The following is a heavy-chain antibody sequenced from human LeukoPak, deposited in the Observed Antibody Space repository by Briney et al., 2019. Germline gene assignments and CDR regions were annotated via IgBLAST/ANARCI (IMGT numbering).Heavy chain of an antibody. D-gene: IGHD1-26*01. Sequence: GGSLRLSCAASGFTFSNYDMHWVRQAPGKGLEWVAVIWYDGINNYYADSVKGRFSISRDNSKNALYLQMNSLSAEDTAVYSCARAISGSPLYWGQGTLVTVSS. CDR3: ARAISGSPLY. CDR1: GFTFSNYD. CDR2: IWYDGINN. V-gene: IGHV3-33*01. J-gene: IGHJ4*02.